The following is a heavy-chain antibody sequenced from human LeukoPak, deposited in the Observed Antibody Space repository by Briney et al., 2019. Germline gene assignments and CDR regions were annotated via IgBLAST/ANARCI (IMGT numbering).Heavy chain of an antibody. Sequence: ASVKVSCKASGGTFSSYAISWVRQAPGQGLEWMGGIIPIFGTANYAQKFQGRVTITADESTSTAYMELSSLRSEDTAVYYCAGGPGIAAAGSGVYFDYWGQGTLVTVSS. D-gene: IGHD6-13*01. J-gene: IGHJ4*02. CDR3: AGGPGIAAAGSGVYFDY. V-gene: IGHV1-69*13. CDR2: IIPIFGTA. CDR1: GGTFSSYA.